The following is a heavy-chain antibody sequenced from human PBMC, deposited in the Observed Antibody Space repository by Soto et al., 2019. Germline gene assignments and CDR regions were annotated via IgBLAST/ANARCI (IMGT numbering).Heavy chain of an antibody. Sequence: SETLSLTCIVSGGSISSSSYYWGWIRQPPGKGLEWIGSIYYSGSTYYNPSLKSRVTISVDTSKNQFSLKLSSVTAADTAVYYCARPTDYYFDYWGQGTLVTVSS. CDR3: ARPTDYYFDY. D-gene: IGHD4-17*01. CDR1: GGSISSSSYY. J-gene: IGHJ4*02. CDR2: IYYSGST. V-gene: IGHV4-39*01.